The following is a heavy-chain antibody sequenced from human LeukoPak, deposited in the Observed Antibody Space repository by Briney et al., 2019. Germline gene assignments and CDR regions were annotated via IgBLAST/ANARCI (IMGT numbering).Heavy chain of an antibody. CDR3: ARTTGGGYTYAYFYYGYMDV. J-gene: IGHJ6*03. Sequence: PSESLSLTRSLSCGSISIYYWSWIRHPPGKGLEWIGYIYYSGRTNYNPPLKTRVTISVDTSKNQFSLKLSSVTAADTAVYYCARTTGGGYTYAYFYYGYMDVGGKGPTVTISS. CDR1: CGSISIYY. D-gene: IGHD5-18*01. V-gene: IGHV4-59*01. CDR2: IYYSGRT.